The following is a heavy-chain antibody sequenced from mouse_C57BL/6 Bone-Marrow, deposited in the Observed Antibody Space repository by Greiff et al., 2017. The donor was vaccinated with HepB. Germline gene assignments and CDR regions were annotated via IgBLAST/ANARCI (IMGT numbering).Heavy chain of an antibody. CDR2: INPNNGGT. Sequence: EVQLQQSGPELVKPGASVKIPCKASGYTFTDYNMDWVKQSHGKSLEWIGDINPNNGGTIYNQKFKGKATLTVDKSSSIAYMELRSLTSEDTAVYYCARYDGYPYWYFDVWGTGTTVTVSS. V-gene: IGHV1-18*01. CDR1: GYTFTDYN. D-gene: IGHD2-3*01. CDR3: ARYDGYPYWYFDV. J-gene: IGHJ1*03.